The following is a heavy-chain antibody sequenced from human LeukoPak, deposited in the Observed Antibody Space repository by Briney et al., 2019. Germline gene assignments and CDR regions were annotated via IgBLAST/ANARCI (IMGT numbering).Heavy chain of an antibody. J-gene: IGHJ3*02. CDR3: AISLRDAFDI. Sequence: GGSLRLSCAASGFTYSSYTMNWVRQAPGKGLEWVSSLSGTGRYIYYADLMKGRFTISRDNAKNSLYLQMNSLRAEDTAVYYCAISLRDAFDIWCQGTMVTVSS. CDR1: GFTYSSYT. V-gene: IGHV3-21*06. CDR2: LSGTGRYI.